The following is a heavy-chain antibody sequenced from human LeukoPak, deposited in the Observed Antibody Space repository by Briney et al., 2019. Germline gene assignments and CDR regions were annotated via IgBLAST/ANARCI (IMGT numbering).Heavy chain of an antibody. CDR1: GFTFSSYG. CDR2: ISYDGSNK. Sequence: GGSLRLSCAASGFTFSSYGMHWVRQAPGKGLEWVAVISYDGSNKYYADLVKGRFTISRDNSKNTLYLQMNSLRAEDTAVYYCAKDMGRVVTAIGLDYWGQGTLVTVSS. J-gene: IGHJ4*02. D-gene: IGHD2-21*02. V-gene: IGHV3-30*18. CDR3: AKDMGRVVTAIGLDY.